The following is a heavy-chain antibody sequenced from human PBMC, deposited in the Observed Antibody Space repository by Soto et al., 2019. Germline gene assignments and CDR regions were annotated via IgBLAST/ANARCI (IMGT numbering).Heavy chain of an antibody. CDR2: INPNSGGT. CDR1: GYTFTGYY. CDR3: AGMESGWPQGGFGY. J-gene: IGHJ4*02. V-gene: IGHV1-2*02. Sequence: QVQLVQSGAEVKKPGASVKVSCKASGYTFTGYYMHWVRQAPGQGLEWMGWINPNSGGTNYAQKFQGRVIMTRDTSISTAYMELGRLRSDDTAVYYGAGMESGWPQGGFGYWGQGTLVTVSS. D-gene: IGHD6-19*01.